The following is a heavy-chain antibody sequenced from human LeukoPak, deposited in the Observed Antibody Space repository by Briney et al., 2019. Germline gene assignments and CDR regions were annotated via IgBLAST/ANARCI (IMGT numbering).Heavy chain of an antibody. D-gene: IGHD3-3*01. CDR1: GGSISSSSYY. Sequence: SETLSLTCTVPGGSISSSSYYWSWIRQPPGKGLGWIWYIYYSGSTNYNPSLNSRVTISVDTSKNQYSLKLSSVTAADTAVYYCARGTYYDFWSGYYPALLDYWGQRTLVTVSS. V-gene: IGHV4-61*01. J-gene: IGHJ4*02. CDR3: ARGTYYDFWSGYYPALLDY. CDR2: IYYSGST.